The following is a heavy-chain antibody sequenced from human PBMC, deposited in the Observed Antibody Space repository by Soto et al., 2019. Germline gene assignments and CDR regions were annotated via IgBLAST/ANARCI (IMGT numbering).Heavy chain of an antibody. CDR1: GGTFRSYA. V-gene: IGHV1-69*01. D-gene: IGHD1-26*01. J-gene: IGHJ4*02. CDR2: IIPIFGTA. Sequence: QVQLVQSGAEVKKPGSSVKVSCKASGGTFRSYAIRWVRQAPGQGLEWMGGIIPIFGTANYAQKFQGRVTITADESTSTAYMELSSLRSEDTAVYYCATEYSGSYYAYFDYWGQGTLVTVSS. CDR3: ATEYSGSYYAYFDY.